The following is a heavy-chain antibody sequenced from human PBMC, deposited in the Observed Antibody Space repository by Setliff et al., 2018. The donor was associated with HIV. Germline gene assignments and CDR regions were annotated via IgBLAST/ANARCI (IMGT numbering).Heavy chain of an antibody. V-gene: IGHV4-59*11. Sequence: SETLSLTCSVSGGSISSHYWSWIRQPPGKGLEWIGYIYYSGSTNYNPSLKSRVTISVDTSKNQFSLKLSSVTAADTAVYYCARELRVTGIYYYYYMDVWGKGTTVTVSS. CDR3: ARELRVTGIYYYYYMDV. J-gene: IGHJ6*03. CDR1: GGSISSHY. CDR2: IYYSGST. D-gene: IGHD4-4*01.